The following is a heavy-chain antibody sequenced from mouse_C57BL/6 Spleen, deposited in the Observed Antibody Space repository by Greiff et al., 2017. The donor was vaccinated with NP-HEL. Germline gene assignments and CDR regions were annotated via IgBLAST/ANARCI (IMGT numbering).Heavy chain of an antibody. J-gene: IGHJ1*03. CDR1: GYAFSSYW. CDR3: ARDTTVVARYFDV. V-gene: IGHV1-80*01. D-gene: IGHD1-1*01. Sequence: QVQLQQSGAELVKPGASVKISCKASGYAFSSYWMNWVKQRPGKGLEWIGQIYPGDGDTNYNGKFKGKATLTADKYSSTAYMQLSSLTSEDSAVYFCARDTTVVARYFDVWGTGTTVTVSS. CDR2: IYPGDGDT.